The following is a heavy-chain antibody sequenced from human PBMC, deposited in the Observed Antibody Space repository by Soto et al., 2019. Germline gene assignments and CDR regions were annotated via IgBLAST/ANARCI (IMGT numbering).Heavy chain of an antibody. D-gene: IGHD6-19*01. CDR1: GFRFSSYS. CDR2: ITGSGDRA. V-gene: IGHV3-23*01. CDR3: GKDWAGIAVAGIDY. Sequence: EVQLLESGGALVQPGGSLRLSCVGSGFRFSSYSMTWVRQAPGKGLEWVSAITGSGDRAYSADSVRGRFTISRDNSKNTLYLRMNSLRAEDTAVYYCGKDWAGIAVAGIDYWGQGTLVTVSS. J-gene: IGHJ4*02.